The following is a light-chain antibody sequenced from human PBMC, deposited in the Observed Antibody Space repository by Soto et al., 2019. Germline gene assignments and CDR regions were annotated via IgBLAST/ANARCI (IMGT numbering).Light chain of an antibody. CDR1: SSNIGAGYD. CDR3: QSYDSSLSGVV. Sequence: QSVLTQPPSVSGAPGQRVTISCTGSSSNIGAGYDVHWYQQLPGTAPKLLIYGNSNRPSGVPDRFSGSKSGTSASLAITGLQAEDEADYCSQSYDSSLSGVVFGGGTKVTVL. V-gene: IGLV1-40*01. CDR2: GNS. J-gene: IGLJ2*01.